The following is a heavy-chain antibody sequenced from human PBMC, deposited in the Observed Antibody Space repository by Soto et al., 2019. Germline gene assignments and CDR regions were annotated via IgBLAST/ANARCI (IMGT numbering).Heavy chain of an antibody. Sequence: QVQLVESGGGVVQPGRSLRLSCAASGFTFSSYGMHWVRQAPGKGLEWVAVISYDGSNKYYADSVKGRFTISRDNSKNTLYLQMNSLRAEDTAVYYCAKEQGRNGKPPYYYNGMAVWGQGTTVTVSS. D-gene: IGHD1-1*01. CDR2: ISYDGSNK. J-gene: IGHJ6*02. V-gene: IGHV3-30*18. CDR3: AKEQGRNGKPPYYYNGMAV. CDR1: GFTFSSYG.